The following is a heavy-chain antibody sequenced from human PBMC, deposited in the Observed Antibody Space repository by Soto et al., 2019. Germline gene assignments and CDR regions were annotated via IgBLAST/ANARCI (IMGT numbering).Heavy chain of an antibody. CDR1: GFTFSDHF. D-gene: IGHD1-1*01. CDR2: LTPSGSSR. CDR3: ARELSRYYFTFDV. V-gene: IGHV3-11*01. Sequence: PGGSLRLSCAASGFTFSDHFMSWIRQAPGKGLEWISYLTPSGSSRSYADSVKGRFTISRDNAKNSLYLQMNSLRGDDTAVYYCARELSRYYFTFDVWGQGTMVTVSS. J-gene: IGHJ3*01.